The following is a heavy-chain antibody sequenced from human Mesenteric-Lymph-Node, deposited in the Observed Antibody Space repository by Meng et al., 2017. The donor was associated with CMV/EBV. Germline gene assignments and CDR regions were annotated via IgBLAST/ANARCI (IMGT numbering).Heavy chain of an antibody. CDR1: GFTVSSNY. CDR3: AREIYCSGGSCYRRYGMDV. V-gene: IGHV3-66*02. J-gene: IGHJ6*02. D-gene: IGHD2-15*01. CDR2: IYSGGST. Sequence: GGSLRLSCAASGFTVSSNYMSWVRQAPGKGLEWVSVIYSGGSTYYADSVKDRFTISRDNSNNTLYLQMNSLRAEDTAMYYCAREIYCSGGSCYRRYGMDVWGQGTTVTVSS.